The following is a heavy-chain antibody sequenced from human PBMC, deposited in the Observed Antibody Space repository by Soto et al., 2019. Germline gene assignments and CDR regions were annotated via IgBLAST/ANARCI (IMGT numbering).Heavy chain of an antibody. J-gene: IGHJ4*02. V-gene: IGHV1-2*02. CDR1: GYIFTGYY. CDR2: INPNSGDT. D-gene: IGHD6-25*01. Sequence: QVQLVQSGAEVKKPGASVKVSCKASGYIFTGYYMHWVRQAPGQGLEWMGWINPNSGDTNYAQKFQGRVTMTSDTSINTAYMELSRLTSDDTALNYCAREDGYFPPGWGQGTLVTVSS. CDR3: AREDGYFPPG.